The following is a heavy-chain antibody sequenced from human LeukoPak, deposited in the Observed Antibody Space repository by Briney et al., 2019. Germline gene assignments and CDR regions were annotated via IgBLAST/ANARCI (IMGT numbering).Heavy chain of an antibody. D-gene: IGHD2-2*02. CDR1: GYTFTDYY. Sequence: ASVKVSCKASGYTFTDYYIHWVRQAPGEGLEWTGWINPYNGATNYAQKFQGRVTMTRDTSMSTVYMELNRLRSDDTAVYYCARAPYCDFSSCYTGHNWSDPWGQGTLVTVSS. CDR3: ARAPYCDFSSCYTGHNWSDP. V-gene: IGHV1-2*02. CDR2: INPYNGAT. J-gene: IGHJ5*02.